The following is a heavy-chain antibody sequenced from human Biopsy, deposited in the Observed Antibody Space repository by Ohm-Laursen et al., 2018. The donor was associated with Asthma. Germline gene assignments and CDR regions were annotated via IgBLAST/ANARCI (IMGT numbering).Heavy chain of an antibody. D-gene: IGHD6-19*01. V-gene: IGHV4-59*01. CDR3: VRAVRNEQWLAPFDY. CDR2: DYWNGST. CDR1: GGSISSFY. J-gene: IGHJ4*02. Sequence: TLSLTCSVYGGSISSFYWSWIPQSPEKGLEWMGYDYWNGSTNYNPALKSRITMSVDTSKNRMFLELTSVTAADPAIYYCVRAVRNEQWLAPFDYWGQGKPVTVSS.